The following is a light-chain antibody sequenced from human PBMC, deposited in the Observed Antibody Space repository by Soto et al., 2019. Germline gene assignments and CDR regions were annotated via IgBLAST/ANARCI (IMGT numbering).Light chain of an antibody. CDR2: EGS. Sequence: QSVPTQPASVSGSPGQSITISCTGTSSDVGSYNLVSWYQQHPGKAPKLMIYEGSKRPSGVSNRFSGSKSGNTASLTISGLQAEDEADYYCCSYAGSSPYVVFGGGTKLTVL. V-gene: IGLV2-23*01. J-gene: IGLJ2*01. CDR3: CSYAGSSPYVV. CDR1: SSDVGSYNL.